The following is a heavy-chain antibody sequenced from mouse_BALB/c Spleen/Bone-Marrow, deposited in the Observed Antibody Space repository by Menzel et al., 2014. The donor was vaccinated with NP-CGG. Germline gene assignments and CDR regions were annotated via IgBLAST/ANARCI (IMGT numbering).Heavy chain of an antibody. J-gene: IGHJ1*01. CDR2: ISYSGST. Sequence: AQMTESGPSVVKPSQTLSLTCSVTGDSITSGYWNWIRKFPGNKLEYMGYISYSGSTYYNPSLKSQISITRDTSKNQYYLQLNSVTTEDTATYYCARWGDYDGYYDVWGAGSTVTVSA. CDR1: GDSITSGY. D-gene: IGHD2-4*01. V-gene: IGHV3-8*02. CDR3: ARWGDYDGYYDV.